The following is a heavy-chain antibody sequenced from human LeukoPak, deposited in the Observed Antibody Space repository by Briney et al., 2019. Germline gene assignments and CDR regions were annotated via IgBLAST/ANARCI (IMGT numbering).Heavy chain of an antibody. CDR3: ARADYYRFDY. CDR2: INPAGSDT. Sequence: PGGSLRLSCAASGFTFSSHWMHWVRQAPGKGLEWVSRINPAGSDTRYADSVKGRFTISRDNAKNTLYLQMNSLRGEDTAVYYCARADYYRFDYWGQGTLVTVSS. V-gene: IGHV3-74*01. D-gene: IGHD3-9*01. J-gene: IGHJ4*02. CDR1: GFTFSSHW.